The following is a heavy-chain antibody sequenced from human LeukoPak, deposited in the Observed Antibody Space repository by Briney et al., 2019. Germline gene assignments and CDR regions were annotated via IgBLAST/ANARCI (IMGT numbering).Heavy chain of an antibody. CDR3: ARDMSIAAAGTHRGDY. CDR1: GFTFSSYS. Sequence: GESLRLSCAASGFTFSSYSMNWVRQAPGKGLEWVSSISSSRSYIYYADSVKGRFTISRDNAKNSLYLQMNSLRAEDTAVYYCARDMSIAAAGTHRGDYWGQGTLVTVSS. J-gene: IGHJ4*02. D-gene: IGHD6-13*01. V-gene: IGHV3-21*01. CDR2: ISSSRSYI.